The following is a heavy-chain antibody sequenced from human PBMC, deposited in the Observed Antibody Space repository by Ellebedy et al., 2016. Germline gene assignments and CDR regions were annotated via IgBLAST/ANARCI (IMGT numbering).Heavy chain of an antibody. CDR1: GFTFSSYS. J-gene: IGHJ6*03. D-gene: IGHD3-16*01. Sequence: GGSLRLXCAASGFTFSSYSMNWVRQAPGKGLEWVSYISSSSSTIYYADSVKGRFTISRDNAKNSLYLQMNSLRAEDTAVYYCLGRGGYYYYYMDVWGKGTTVTVSS. CDR3: LGRGGYYYYYMDV. V-gene: IGHV3-48*04. CDR2: ISSSSSTI.